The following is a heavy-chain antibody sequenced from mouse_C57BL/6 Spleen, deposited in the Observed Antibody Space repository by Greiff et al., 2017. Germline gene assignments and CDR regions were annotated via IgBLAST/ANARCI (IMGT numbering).Heavy chain of an antibody. Sequence: QVQLQQPGTELVKPGASVKLSCKASGYTFTSYWMHWVKQRPGQGLEWIGNINPSNGGTNYNEKFKSKATLTVDKSSSTAYMQLRVLTSEDSAVYYCARVYYGSSYDYYAMDYWGQGTSVTVSS. J-gene: IGHJ4*01. CDR3: ARVYYGSSYDYYAMDY. V-gene: IGHV1-53*01. D-gene: IGHD1-1*01. CDR2: INPSNGGT. CDR1: GYTFTSYW.